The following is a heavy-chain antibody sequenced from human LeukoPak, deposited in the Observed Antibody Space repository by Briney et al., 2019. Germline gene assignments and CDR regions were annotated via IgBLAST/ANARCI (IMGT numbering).Heavy chain of an antibody. D-gene: IGHD2-15*01. CDR2: TVGTGPNT. CDR3: TKAPVASCSGAFCYPFDY. J-gene: IGHJ4*02. V-gene: IGHV3-23*01. Sequence: SGGSLRLSCAASGFTFTNYAMSWVRQAPGKGLEWVSATVGTGPNTHHADSVKGRFTISRDNSKNTLYLQMNSLRAEDTALYYCTKAPVASCSGAFCYPFDYWGQGTLVTVSS. CDR1: GFTFTNYA.